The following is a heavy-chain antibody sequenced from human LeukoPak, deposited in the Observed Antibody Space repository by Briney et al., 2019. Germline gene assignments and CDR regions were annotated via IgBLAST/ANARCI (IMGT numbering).Heavy chain of an antibody. CDR2: ISSSSSYI. CDR3: ARVAQSRTPYYYYMDV. D-gene: IGHD2-2*01. CDR1: GFTFSSYS. V-gene: IGHV3-21*01. J-gene: IGHJ6*03. Sequence: PGGSLRLSCAASGFTFSSYSMNWVRQASGKGLEWVSSISSSSSYIYYADSVKGRFTISRDNAKNSLYLQMNSLRAEDTAVYYCARVAQSRTPYYYYMDVWGKGTTVTVSS.